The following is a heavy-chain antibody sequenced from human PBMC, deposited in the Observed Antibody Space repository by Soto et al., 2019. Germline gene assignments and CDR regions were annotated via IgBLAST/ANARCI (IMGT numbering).Heavy chain of an antibody. J-gene: IGHJ5*02. D-gene: IGHD1-26*01. CDR2: INHSGST. Sequence: QVQLQQWGAGLLKPSETLSLTCAVYGGSFSGYYWSWIRQPPGKGLEWIGEINHSGSTNYNPSLKSRVTISVDPSKNQFSLKLSSVTAADTAVYYCARGRGMGWFDPWGQGTLVTVSS. V-gene: IGHV4-34*01. CDR1: GGSFSGYY. CDR3: ARGRGMGWFDP.